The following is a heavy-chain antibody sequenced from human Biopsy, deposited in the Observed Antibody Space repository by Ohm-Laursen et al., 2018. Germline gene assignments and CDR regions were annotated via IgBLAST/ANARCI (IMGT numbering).Heavy chain of an antibody. J-gene: IGHJ4*02. CDR3: AKAGQTSGEYVVPRHFDS. D-gene: IGHD2-15*01. CDR2: IVPLFETA. Sequence: ASVKVSCKASGYNFDIYPLFWVRQAPGQGFEWMGGIVPLFETADSAQKFQGRVTITADRSTTTAYIELSGLTSEDTAIYYCAKAGQTSGEYVVPRHFDSWGQGTRVTVSS. CDR1: GYNFDIYP. V-gene: IGHV1-69*06.